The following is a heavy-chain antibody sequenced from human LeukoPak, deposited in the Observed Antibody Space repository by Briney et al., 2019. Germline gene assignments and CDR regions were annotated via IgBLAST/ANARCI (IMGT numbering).Heavy chain of an antibody. V-gene: IGHV3-48*04. CDR2: ISSSSSTI. Sequence: GRSLRLSCAASGFTFSSYSMNWVRQAPGKGLEWVSYISSSSSTIYYADSVKGRFTISRDNAKNSLYLQMNSLRAEDTAVYYCARDGQPYYYDNYNWFDPWGQGTLVTVSS. CDR1: GFTFSSYS. J-gene: IGHJ5*02. D-gene: IGHD3-22*01. CDR3: ARDGQPYYYDNYNWFDP.